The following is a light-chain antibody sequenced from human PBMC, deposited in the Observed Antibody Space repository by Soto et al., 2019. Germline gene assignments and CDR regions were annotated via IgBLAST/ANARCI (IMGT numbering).Light chain of an antibody. CDR3: QQYHSNSLT. J-gene: IGKJ4*01. CDR1: PSMSSW. V-gene: IGKV1-5*03. CDR2: KAS. Sequence: DIQMTQSPSPLSASVGDRVTITCRASPSMSSWLTWYQQKPGKAPEDLIYKASTLKSWVPSRFSGSGSGTEFTLTIDSLQPDDFATYYCQQYHSNSLTFGGGTRVEIK.